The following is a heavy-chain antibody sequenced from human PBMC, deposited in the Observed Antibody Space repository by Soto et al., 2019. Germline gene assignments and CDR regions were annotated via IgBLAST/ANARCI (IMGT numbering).Heavy chain of an antibody. CDR1: GFTFSSYA. J-gene: IGHJ4*02. D-gene: IGHD5-12*01. CDR2: ISGSGGST. CDR3: AKDPVDGWLRDYFDY. Sequence: GGSLRLSCAASGFTFSSYAMSWVRQAPGKGLEWVSAISGSGGSTYYADSVKGRFTISRDNSKNTLYLQMNSLRAEDTSVYYCAKDPVDGWLRDYFDYWGQGTLVTVSS. V-gene: IGHV3-23*01.